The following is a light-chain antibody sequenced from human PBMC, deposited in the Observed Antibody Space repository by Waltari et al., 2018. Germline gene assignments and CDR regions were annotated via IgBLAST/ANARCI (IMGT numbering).Light chain of an antibody. CDR2: RSD. CDR3: ASWDDSLNGRWV. V-gene: IGLV1-44*01. J-gene: IGLJ2*01. Sequence: QSELTQPPSASGTPGQKVTISCSGRHSNVGNNVVNWYQQFPGTAPKLLIYRSDQRPSGVPDRFSGSKSGTSASLAIIGLRSDDEADYYCASWDDSLNGRWVFGGGTKLTVL. CDR1: HSNVGNNV.